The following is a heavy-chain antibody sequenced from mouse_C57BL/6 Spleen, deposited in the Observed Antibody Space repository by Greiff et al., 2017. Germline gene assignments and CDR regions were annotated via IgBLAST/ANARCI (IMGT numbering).Heavy chain of an antibody. CDR2: INPSNGGT. CDR3: ARSTYDYYAMDY. CDR1: GYTFTSYW. Sequence: QVQLQQSGTELVKPGASVKLSCKASGYTFTSYWMHWVKQRSGQGLEWIGNINPSNGGTNYNEKFKSKATLTVDKSSSTAYMQLSSLTSEDSAVYYCARSTYDYYAMDYWGQGTSVTVSS. D-gene: IGHD6-5*01. J-gene: IGHJ4*01. V-gene: IGHV1-53*01.